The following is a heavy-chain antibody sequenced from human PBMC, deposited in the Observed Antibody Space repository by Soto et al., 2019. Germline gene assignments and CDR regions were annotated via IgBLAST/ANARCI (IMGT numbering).Heavy chain of an antibody. CDR3: ADGGPREYHLHEYFRH. Sequence: QLQLQESGPGLVKPSETLSLTCTVSGGSISSSSYYWGWIRQPPGKGLEWIGSIYYSGNTYYNPSLKSRVTISVDTSKNQFSLKLSSVTAADTAVYYCADGGPREYHLHEYFRHWGQGTLVTVSS. D-gene: IGHD2-2*01. CDR2: IYYSGNT. J-gene: IGHJ1*01. V-gene: IGHV4-39*01. CDR1: GGSISSSSYY.